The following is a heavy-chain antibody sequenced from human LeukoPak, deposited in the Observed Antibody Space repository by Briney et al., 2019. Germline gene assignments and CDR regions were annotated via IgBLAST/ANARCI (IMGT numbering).Heavy chain of an antibody. J-gene: IGHJ3*02. V-gene: IGHV3-30*03. D-gene: IGHD4-17*01. CDR3: ARVIYGDFAVGAFDI. CDR2: ISFDGSTE. Sequence: PGRSLRLSCGASGFTFRSYAMHWVRQTPGKGLEWVAVISFDGSTEYYADSVKGRFTVSRDNSKNTLYPQMNSLRTGDTAIYYCARVIYGDFAVGAFDIWGRGTMVSVSS. CDR1: GFTFRSYA.